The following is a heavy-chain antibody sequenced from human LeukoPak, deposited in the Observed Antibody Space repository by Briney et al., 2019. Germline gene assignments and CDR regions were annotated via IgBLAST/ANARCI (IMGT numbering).Heavy chain of an antibody. CDR2: ISWNGGNI. J-gene: IGHJ4*02. CDR1: GFSFDDYG. D-gene: IGHD5-12*01. CDR3: AKDISNRLVD. Sequence: GGSLRLSCVASGFSFDDYGMFWVRHTPGKGLEWVSGISWNGGNIGYADSVKGRFTISRDNSKNTLYLQMNSLRAEDTAVYYCAKDISNRLVDWGQGTLVTVSS. V-gene: IGHV3-9*01.